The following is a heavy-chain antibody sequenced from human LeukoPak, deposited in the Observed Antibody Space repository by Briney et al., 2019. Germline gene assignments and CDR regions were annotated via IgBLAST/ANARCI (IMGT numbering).Heavy chain of an antibody. V-gene: IGHV4-30-2*01. J-gene: IGHJ6*03. D-gene: IGHD2-15*01. CDR2: IYHSGST. CDR3: ARDRRGHSDYSSYYYYYYMDV. CDR1: GGSISSGGYY. Sequence: SQTLSLTCTVSGGSISSGGYYWSWIRQPPGKGLEWIGYIYHSGSTYYNPSLKSRVTISVDRSKNQFSLKLSSVTAADTAVYYCARDRRGHSDYSSYYYYYYMDVWGKGTTVTVSS.